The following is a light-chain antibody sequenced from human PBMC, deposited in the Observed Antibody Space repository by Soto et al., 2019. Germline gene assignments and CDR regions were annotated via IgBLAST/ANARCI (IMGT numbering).Light chain of an antibody. V-gene: IGLV2-14*01. CDR2: EVS. J-gene: IGLJ1*01. Sequence: QSVLTQPASVSGSPGQSVAISCTGTSSDVGAYNYLSWYQQHPGKAPKLLLSEVSNRPSGVSDRFSGSRSGHTASLTISGLQAEDEADYYCSSLTTSFTYVFGTGTKVTVL. CDR1: SSDVGAYNY. CDR3: SSLTTSFTYV.